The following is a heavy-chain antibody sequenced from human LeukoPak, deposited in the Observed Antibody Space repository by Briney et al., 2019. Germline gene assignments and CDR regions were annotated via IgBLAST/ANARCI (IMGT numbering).Heavy chain of an antibody. Sequence: PGRSLRLSCAASGFTFSSYAMHWVRQAPGKGLEWVAVISYDGSNKYYADSVKGRFTISRDNSKNTLYLQMNSLRAEDTAVYYCAKDQAYYYDSSGYLDYWGQGTLVTVSS. V-gene: IGHV3-30*04. D-gene: IGHD3-22*01. CDR1: GFTFSSYA. CDR3: AKDQAYYYDSSGYLDY. J-gene: IGHJ4*02. CDR2: ISYDGSNK.